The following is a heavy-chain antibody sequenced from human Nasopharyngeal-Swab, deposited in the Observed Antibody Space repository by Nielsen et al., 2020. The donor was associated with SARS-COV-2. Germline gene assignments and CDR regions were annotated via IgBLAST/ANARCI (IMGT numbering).Heavy chain of an antibody. Sequence: ASVKVSCKASGYTFNTYYMHWVRQVPGQGLEWMGVLDPTNGGTTYAQRFQGRVTMTRDTSTTTVYMEVSSLRSDDTAVYYCGRGGPGTTSSYYYYYGMDVWGQGTTVTVSS. J-gene: IGHJ6*02. V-gene: IGHV1-46*02. D-gene: IGHD1-1*01. CDR1: GYTFNTYY. CDR3: GRGGPGTTSSYYYYYGMDV. CDR2: LDPTNGGT.